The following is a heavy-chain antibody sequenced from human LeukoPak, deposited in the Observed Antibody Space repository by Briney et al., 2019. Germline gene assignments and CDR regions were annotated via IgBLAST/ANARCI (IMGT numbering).Heavy chain of an antibody. J-gene: IGHJ4*02. CDR3: ARDRGSYWDGGNDY. CDR2: IWYDGSNK. CDR1: GFTFSSYG. Sequence: GGSLRLSCAASGFTFSSYGMHWVRQVPGKGLEWVAVIWYDGSNKYYADSVKGRFTISRDNSKNTLYLQMNSLRAEDTAVYYCARDRGSYWDGGNDYWGQGTLVTVSS. D-gene: IGHD1-26*01. V-gene: IGHV3-33*01.